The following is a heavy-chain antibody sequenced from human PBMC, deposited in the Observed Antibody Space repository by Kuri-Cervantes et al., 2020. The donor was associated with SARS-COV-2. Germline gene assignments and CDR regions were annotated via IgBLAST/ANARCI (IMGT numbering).Heavy chain of an antibody. CDR2: IYYSGST. D-gene: IGHD3-3*01. CDR3: ARDPSISDY. Sequence: SQTLSLTCAVYGGSFSGYYWSWIRQPPGKGLEWIGYIYYSGSTNYNPSLKSRVTISVDTSKNQFSLKLSSVTAADTAVYYCARDPSISDYWGQGTLVTGSS. CDR1: GGSFSGYY. V-gene: IGHV4-59*01. J-gene: IGHJ4*02.